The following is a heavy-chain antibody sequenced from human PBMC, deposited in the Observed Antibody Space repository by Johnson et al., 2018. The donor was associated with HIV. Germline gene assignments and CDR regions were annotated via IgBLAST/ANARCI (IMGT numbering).Heavy chain of an antibody. CDR2: ISYDGSNK. V-gene: IGHV3-30*04. CDR1: GFTFSSFA. J-gene: IGHJ3*02. Sequence: QVQLVESGGGVVQPGGSLRLSCAASGFTFSSFALHWVRQAPGKGLEWVALISYDGSNKYYADSVQGRFTISRDNSKNTLYLQMNSLRTEDTAMYYCARERGYFGNPAFDIWGQGTMVTVSS. D-gene: IGHD4-23*01. CDR3: ARERGYFGNPAFDI.